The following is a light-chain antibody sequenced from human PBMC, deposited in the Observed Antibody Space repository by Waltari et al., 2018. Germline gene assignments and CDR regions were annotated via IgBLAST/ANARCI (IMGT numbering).Light chain of an antibody. V-gene: IGLV2-8*01. J-gene: IGLJ2*01. CDR2: EVN. CDR3: SSYAGDNVVL. CDR1: SSDVGRYDL. Sequence: QSALTQPPSASGSPGQSVTIPCPGTSSDVGRYDLVSWYQQHPGKAPTLIIFEVNSRPSGVPDRFSGSKSGSTASLTVSGLEAADEADYYCSSYAGDNVVLFGGGTKLTVL.